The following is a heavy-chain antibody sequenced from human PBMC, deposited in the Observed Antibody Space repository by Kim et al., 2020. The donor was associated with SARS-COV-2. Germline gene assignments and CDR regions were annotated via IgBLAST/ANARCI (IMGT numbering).Heavy chain of an antibody. CDR2: INPNSGGT. D-gene: IGHD6-13*01. CDR3: ARDRGRWLGQLVGY. V-gene: IGHV1-2*02. CDR1: GYTFTGYY. J-gene: IGHJ4*02. Sequence: ASVKVSCKASGYTFTGYYMHWVRQAPGQGLEWMGWINPNSGGTNYAKKFQGRVTMTRDTSISTAYMELSRLRSDDPAVYYCARDRGRWLGQLVGYWGQGTLVTVSS.